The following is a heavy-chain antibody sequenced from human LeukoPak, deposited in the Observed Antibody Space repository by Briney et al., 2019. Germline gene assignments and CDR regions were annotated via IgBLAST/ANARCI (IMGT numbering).Heavy chain of an antibody. V-gene: IGHV4-30-2*01. CDR3: ARVLSYRYSYYFDY. CDR1: GGSISSGGYY. D-gene: IGHD3-16*02. Sequence: SETLSLTCTVSGGSISSGGYYWSWIRQPPGKGLEWIGYIYHSGSTYYNPSLKSRVTISVDRSKNQFSLKLSSVTAADTAVYYCARVLSYRYSYYFDYWGQGTLVTVSS. J-gene: IGHJ4*02. CDR2: IYHSGST.